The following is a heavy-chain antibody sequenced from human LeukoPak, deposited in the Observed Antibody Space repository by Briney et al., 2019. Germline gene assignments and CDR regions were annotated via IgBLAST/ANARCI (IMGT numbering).Heavy chain of an antibody. Sequence: SVKVSCKASGGTFSSYAISWVRQAPGQGLEWMGGIIPIFGTANYAQKFQGRVTITADESTSTAYMELSSLRSEDAAVYYCARDPKGSMVRGVITRYYFDYWGQGTLVTVSS. CDR2: IIPIFGTA. D-gene: IGHD3-10*01. J-gene: IGHJ4*02. CDR1: GGTFSSYA. CDR3: ARDPKGSMVRGVITRYYFDY. V-gene: IGHV1-69*13.